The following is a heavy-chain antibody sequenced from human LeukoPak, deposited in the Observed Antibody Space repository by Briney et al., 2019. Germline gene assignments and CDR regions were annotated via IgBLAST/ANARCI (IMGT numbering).Heavy chain of an antibody. CDR1: GYTFTGYY. Sequence: ASVKVSCKASGYTFTGYYMHWVRQAPGQGLEWMGWINPNSGGTNYAQKFQGRVTTTRDTSISTAYMELSRLRSDDTAVYYCARDRDDSSGYLYFQHWGQGTLVTVSS. V-gene: IGHV1-2*02. D-gene: IGHD3-22*01. J-gene: IGHJ1*01. CDR2: INPNSGGT. CDR3: ARDRDDSSGYLYFQH.